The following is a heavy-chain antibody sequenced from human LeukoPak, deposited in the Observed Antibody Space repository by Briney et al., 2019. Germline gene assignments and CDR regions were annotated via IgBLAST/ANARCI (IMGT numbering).Heavy chain of an antibody. D-gene: IGHD3-9*01. V-gene: IGHV4-39*01. Sequence: SGTLPLTCTVSGASLSNTDFYWGWIRQPPGEGLQWIGNIYYSGSTYYNPSLSSRVTMSVDTSKNQFSLKMTSVTAADTAVYYCARLTKGRYFDYIFDYRGQGTLFTVST. CDR2: IYYSGST. J-gene: IGHJ4*02. CDR3: ARLTKGRYFDYIFDY. CDR1: GASLSNTDFY.